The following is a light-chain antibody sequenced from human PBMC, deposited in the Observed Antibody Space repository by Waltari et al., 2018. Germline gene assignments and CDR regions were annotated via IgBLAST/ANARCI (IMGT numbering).Light chain of an antibody. CDR2: GVS. J-gene: IGLJ2*01. CDR3: CSYTTSSTLV. V-gene: IGLV2-14*01. Sequence: QSHPTHPPSVSGSPGQPVTISCTGTSSDVGGYHYVYWDQQHPGKAPNRMIYGVSNRPSGVSDRFSGSKAGNTASLTISGLQAEDEADYYCCSYTTSSTLVFGGGTRLTVL. CDR1: SSDVGGYHY.